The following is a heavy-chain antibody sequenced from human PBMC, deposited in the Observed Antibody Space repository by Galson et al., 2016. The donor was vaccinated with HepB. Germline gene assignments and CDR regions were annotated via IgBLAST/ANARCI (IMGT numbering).Heavy chain of an antibody. CDR1: GDSVSNNSAA. V-gene: IGHV6-1*01. J-gene: IGHJ4*02. Sequence: CAISGDSVSNNSAAWNWIRQSPSRGLEWLGRTYYRSKWSNDYAVSIKGRITINPDTSKNQFSLQLNSVTPEDTAVYYCARTNWITVVRAPFDYWGQGSLVTVSS. CDR2: TYYRSKWSN. CDR3: ARTNWITVVRAPFDY. D-gene: IGHD3-10*01.